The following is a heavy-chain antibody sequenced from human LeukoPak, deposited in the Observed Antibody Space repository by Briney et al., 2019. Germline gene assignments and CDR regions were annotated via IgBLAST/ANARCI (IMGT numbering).Heavy chain of an antibody. Sequence: SETLSLTCTVSGGSISSYYWNWIRQPPGKGPEWIGYIYYSGRTNYNPSLKSRVTISVDTSKNQFSLNLTSVTAADTAVYYCARFTPQGYGWGGYNRFDPWGQGTLVTVSS. CDR3: ARFTPQGYGWGGYNRFDP. V-gene: IGHV4-59*01. D-gene: IGHD3-16*01. J-gene: IGHJ5*02. CDR1: GGSISSYY. CDR2: IYYSGRT.